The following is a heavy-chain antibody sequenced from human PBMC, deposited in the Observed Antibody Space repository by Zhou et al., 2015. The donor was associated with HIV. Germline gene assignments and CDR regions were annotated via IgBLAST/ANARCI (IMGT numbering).Heavy chain of an antibody. CDR2: IIPVLPTP. CDR1: RGTFSTFG. CDR3: ARDRGAARPDWRYFDL. J-gene: IGHJ2*01. V-gene: IGHV1-69*01. D-gene: IGHD6-6*01. Sequence: QAQLVQSGAEVKKPASSVKVSCKASRGTFSTFGVSWVRQAPGQGLEWMGGIIPVLPTPSYSEKFQGRVTISADESPSTVYMELSSLRFEDTAVYYCARDRGAARPDWRYFDLWGRGTLVTVSS.